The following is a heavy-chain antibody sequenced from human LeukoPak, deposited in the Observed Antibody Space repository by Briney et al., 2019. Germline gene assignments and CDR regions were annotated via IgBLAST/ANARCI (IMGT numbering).Heavy chain of an antibody. CDR1: GGSIISTTYF. CDR2: IYYSGST. J-gene: IGHJ6*03. V-gene: IGHV4-30-4*08. Sequence: SETLSLTCTVFGGSIISTTYFWGRIRQPPGKGLEWIGYIYYSGSTYYNPSLKSRVTISVDTSKNQFSLKLSSVTAADTAVYYCARDLVVVPAAIAPNYYYYMDVWGKGTTVTVSS. CDR3: ARDLVVVPAAIAPNYYYYMDV. D-gene: IGHD2-2*02.